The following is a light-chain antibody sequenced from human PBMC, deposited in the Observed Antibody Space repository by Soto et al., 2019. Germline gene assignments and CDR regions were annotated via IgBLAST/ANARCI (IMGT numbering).Light chain of an antibody. V-gene: IGKV4-1*01. J-gene: IGKJ1*01. CDR1: QTVLDSSNNKDY. Sequence: VSSQWRASLAEYMGERATINCKSSQTVLDSSNNKDYLTWYQQKPGQTPKLLIYWASTREFGVPDRFSGSGSGTDFTLTISSLQAEDVAVYYCKQYYTTPRTFGHGSKVDIK. CDR3: KQYYTTPRT. CDR2: WAS.